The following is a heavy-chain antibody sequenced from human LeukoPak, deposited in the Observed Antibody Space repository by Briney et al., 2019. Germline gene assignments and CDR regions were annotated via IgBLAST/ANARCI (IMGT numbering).Heavy chain of an antibody. J-gene: IGHJ6*04. CDR2: IYSGGST. V-gene: IGHV3-53*01. D-gene: IGHD2-15*01. Sequence: PGGSLRLSCAASGFTVSSNYMSWVRQAPGKGLEWVSVIYSGGSTYYADSVKGRLTISRDNSKNTLYLQMNSLRAEDTAVYYCARDGCSGGSCYTPREYYYYGMDVWGKGTTVTVSS. CDR3: ARDGCSGGSCYTPREYYYYGMDV. CDR1: GFTVSSNY.